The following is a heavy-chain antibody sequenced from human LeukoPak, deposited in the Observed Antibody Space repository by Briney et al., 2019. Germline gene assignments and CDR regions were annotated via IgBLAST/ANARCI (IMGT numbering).Heavy chain of an antibody. CDR3: ARDESSTRYNWFDP. CDR2: ISESGRDK. D-gene: IGHD2-2*01. J-gene: IGHJ5*02. CDR1: GFTLSSYE. Sequence: GGSLRLSCAASGFTLSSYEMHWVRQAPGKGLEWVSYISESGRDKYYADSVRGRFTTSRDNAKNLLYLQMNSLRADDTAVYYCARDESSTRYNWFDPWGQGTLVTVSS. V-gene: IGHV3-48*03.